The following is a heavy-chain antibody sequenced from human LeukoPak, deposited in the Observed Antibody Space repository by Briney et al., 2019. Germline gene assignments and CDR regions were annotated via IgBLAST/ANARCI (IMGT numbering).Heavy chain of an antibody. V-gene: IGHV3-7*01. Sequence: QTGGSLRLSCAASGFIFGHYWMSWVRQAPGKGLEWVASIKEDGTMKFYADSVKGRFTISRDNVKKSLLLQMNSLRAEDMAVYYCARRRVAKDLWGQGTLVTVSS. CDR1: GFIFGHYW. D-gene: IGHD2-21*01. J-gene: IGHJ4*02. CDR2: IKEDGTMK. CDR3: ARRRVAKDL.